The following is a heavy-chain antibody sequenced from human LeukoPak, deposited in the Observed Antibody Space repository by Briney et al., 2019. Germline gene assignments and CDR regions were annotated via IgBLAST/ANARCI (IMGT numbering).Heavy chain of an antibody. CDR1: GFTFSSYG. V-gene: IGHV3-23*01. CDR2: ISGSFIGT. D-gene: IGHD3-10*01. J-gene: IGHJ4*02. CDR3: AKDHSRSRGYFDY. Sequence: GGSLRLSCAASGFTFSSYGMSWVRQAPGKGLEWVSAISGSFIGTYYADSVKGRFTISRDTSKNTLYLQMNSLRAEDTAVYYCAKDHSRSRGYFDYWGQGTLVTVSS.